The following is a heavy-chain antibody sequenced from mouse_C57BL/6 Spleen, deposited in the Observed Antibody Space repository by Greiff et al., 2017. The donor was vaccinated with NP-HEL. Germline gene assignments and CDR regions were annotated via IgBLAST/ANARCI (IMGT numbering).Heavy chain of an antibody. Sequence: VHVKQSGAELVRPGASVKLSCTASGFNIKDDYMHWVKQRPEQGLEWIGWIDPENGDTEYASKFQGKATITADTSSNTAYLQLSSLTSEDTAVYYCTPYDYGAFAYWGQGTLVTVSA. D-gene: IGHD2-4*01. CDR3: TPYDYGAFAY. CDR1: GFNIKDDY. J-gene: IGHJ3*01. V-gene: IGHV14-4*01. CDR2: IDPENGDT.